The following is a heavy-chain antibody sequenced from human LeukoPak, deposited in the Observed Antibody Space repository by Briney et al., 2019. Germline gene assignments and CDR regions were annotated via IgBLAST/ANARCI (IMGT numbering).Heavy chain of an antibody. CDR1: GFTFSSYS. CDR3: ARGASQWDAFDI. V-gene: IGHV3-48*01. Sequence: RSGGSLRLSCAASGFTFSSYSMNWVRQAPGKGLEWVSYISSSSSTIYYADSVKGRFTISRDNAENSLYLQMNSLRAEDTAVYYCARGASQWDAFDIWGQGTMVTVSS. J-gene: IGHJ3*02. D-gene: IGHD4/OR15-4a*01. CDR2: ISSSSSTI.